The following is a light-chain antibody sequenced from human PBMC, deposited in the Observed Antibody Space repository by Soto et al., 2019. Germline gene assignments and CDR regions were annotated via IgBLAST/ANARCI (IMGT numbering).Light chain of an antibody. CDR1: SSDVGSYNL. J-gene: IGLJ1*01. Sequence: QSALTQPASVSGSPGQSITISCTGTSSDVGSYNLVSWYQQHPGKAPKLMIYEGSKRPSGVSNRFSGSKSGHTASLTISGLQAEDEADYCFCSYAGSSTFYVFGTGTKLTVL. V-gene: IGLV2-23*01. CDR3: CSYAGSSTFYV. CDR2: EGS.